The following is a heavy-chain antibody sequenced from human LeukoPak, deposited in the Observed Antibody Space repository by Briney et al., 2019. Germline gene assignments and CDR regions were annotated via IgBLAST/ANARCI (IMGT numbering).Heavy chain of an antibody. Sequence: PSETLYLTCTVSGGSISSGGYYWSWIRQHPGKGLEWIGYIYYSGSTYYNPSLKSRVTISVDTSKNQFSLKLSSVTAADTAVYYCARGGPEQGVDYWGQGTLVTVSS. V-gene: IGHV4-31*03. D-gene: IGHD3-16*01. CDR1: GGSISSGGYY. CDR3: ARGGPEQGVDY. CDR2: IYYSGST. J-gene: IGHJ4*02.